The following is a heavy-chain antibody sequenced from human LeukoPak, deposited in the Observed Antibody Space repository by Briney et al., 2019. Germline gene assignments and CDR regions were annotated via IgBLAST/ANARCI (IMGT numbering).Heavy chain of an antibody. CDR2: ITGSSSYI. Sequence: PGGSLRLSCAASGFTFISYNMNWVRQAPGKGLEWVSFITGSSSYIYYTDSVKGRFTISRDNAKNSLFLQMNSLRDEDTAVYYCASGFSSSPYFDYWGQGTLVTVSS. CDR3: ASGFSSSPYFDY. D-gene: IGHD6-6*01. J-gene: IGHJ4*02. CDR1: GFTFISYN. V-gene: IGHV3-21*01.